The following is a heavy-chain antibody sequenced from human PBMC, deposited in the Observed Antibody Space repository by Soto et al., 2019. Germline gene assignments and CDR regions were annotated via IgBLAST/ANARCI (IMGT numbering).Heavy chain of an antibody. Sequence: QVQLQESGPGLVKPSQTLSLTCTVSGGSISSGDYYWSWIRQPPGKGLEWIGYIYYSGSTYYNPSLKSRVIISVDTSKNQFSLKLSAVTAADTAVYYCARDGFLEGQREGEWFDPWGQGTLVTVSS. D-gene: IGHD3-3*01. CDR2: IYYSGST. CDR1: GGSISSGDYY. CDR3: ARDGFLEGQREGEWFDP. J-gene: IGHJ5*02. V-gene: IGHV4-30-4*01.